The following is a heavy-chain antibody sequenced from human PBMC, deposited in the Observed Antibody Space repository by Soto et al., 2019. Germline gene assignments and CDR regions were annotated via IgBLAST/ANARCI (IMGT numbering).Heavy chain of an antibody. J-gene: IGHJ4*02. D-gene: IGHD3-22*01. CDR2: ITGSGDIT. CDR3: AKEEDSGGYKGFSFDF. Sequence: GESLKISCAASGFTFTFYAMSWVRQAPGKGLQWVSGITGSGDITYYADSVKDRFTISRDNSKNTLYLQMNSLRAEDTAVYYCAKEEDSGGYKGFSFDFWGQGALVTVSS. CDR1: GFTFTFYA. V-gene: IGHV3-23*01.